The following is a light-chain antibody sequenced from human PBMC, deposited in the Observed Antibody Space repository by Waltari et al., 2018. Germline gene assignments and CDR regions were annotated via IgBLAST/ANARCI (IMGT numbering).Light chain of an antibody. J-gene: IGKJ4*01. Sequence: DIQMTQSPSTLSASVGDRVTITCRASQSVKNNLAWYQQKAGKAPKVVIQKASRLEGGVPSRFSGSGYGTEFTLTISSLQPDDFVTYYCQEYDSLPVTFGGGTKVEIK. CDR1: QSVKNN. V-gene: IGKV1-5*03. CDR2: KAS. CDR3: QEYDSLPVT.